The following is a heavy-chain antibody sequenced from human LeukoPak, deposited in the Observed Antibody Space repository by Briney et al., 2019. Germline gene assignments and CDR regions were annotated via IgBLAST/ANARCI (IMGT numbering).Heavy chain of an antibody. V-gene: IGHV3-21*01. J-gene: IGHJ4*02. D-gene: IGHD2-21*02. Sequence: PGGSLRLSCAASGFTFSNYNMNWVRQAPGKGLEWVSSISSSSSHKYYAVSVKGRFTISRDNASNSLYLQINSLRVEDTAVYFCARERDFNGNLDYWGQGTLVTVSS. CDR3: ARERDFNGNLDY. CDR1: GFTFSNYN. CDR2: ISSSSSHK.